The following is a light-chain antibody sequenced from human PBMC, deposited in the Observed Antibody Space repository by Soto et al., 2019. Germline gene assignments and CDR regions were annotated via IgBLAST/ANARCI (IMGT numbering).Light chain of an antibody. V-gene: IGKV3-20*01. CDR1: QSVSSSY. Sequence: EIVLTQSPGTLSLSPGERATLSCRASQSVSSSYLAWYQQKPGQAPRLLIYGASSRATGIPDRFSGSGSGTDFTLYISSLEPEDFAVYDCQQHGSWTFGQGTKVEIK. J-gene: IGKJ1*01. CDR2: GAS. CDR3: QQHGSWT.